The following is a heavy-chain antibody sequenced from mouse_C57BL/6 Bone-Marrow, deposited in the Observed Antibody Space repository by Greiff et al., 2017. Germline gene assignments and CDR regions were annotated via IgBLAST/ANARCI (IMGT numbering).Heavy chain of an antibody. CDR2: LSSGGDYI. V-gene: IGHV5-9-1*02. CDR1: GFTFSSYA. J-gene: IGHJ3*01. Sequence: EVQVVESGAGLVKPGGSLKLSCAASGFTFSSYAMSWVRQPPEKRLEWVAYLSSGGDYIYYADTVKGRFTISRDNARNTLYLQMSSLKSEDTAMYYCTELGREAWFAYWGQGTLVTVSA. D-gene: IGHD4-1*01. CDR3: TELGREAWFAY.